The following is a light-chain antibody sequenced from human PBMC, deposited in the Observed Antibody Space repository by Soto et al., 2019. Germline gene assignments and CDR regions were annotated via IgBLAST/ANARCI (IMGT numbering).Light chain of an antibody. CDR2: RTS. J-gene: IGKJ1*01. V-gene: IGKV2-30*01. CDR3: MQGTVWPPT. CDR1: QSIVYSDGNAY. Sequence: DVVMTQSPLSLPVTLGQPASISWRSSQSIVYSDGNAYLSWFQQRPGQSPRRLIYRTSNRDSGVPDRFSGRGSGTDFTLTINRVEAEDVGVYYCMQGTVWPPTFGRGTKVEIK.